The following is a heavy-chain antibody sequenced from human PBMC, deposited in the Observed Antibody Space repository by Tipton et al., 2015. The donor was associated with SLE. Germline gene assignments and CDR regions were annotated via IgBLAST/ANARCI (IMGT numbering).Heavy chain of an antibody. D-gene: IGHD1-26*01. CDR2: IYTSGST. CDR1: GGSISSYY. J-gene: IGHJ4*02. V-gene: IGHV4-4*08. CDR3: ASLFSGSYSPFDY. Sequence: TLSLTCTVSGGSISSYYWSWFRQPPGKGLEWIGYIYTSGSTNNNPSLKSRVTISVDTSKNQFSLKLSSVTAADTAVYYCASLFSGSYSPFDYWGQGTLVTVSS.